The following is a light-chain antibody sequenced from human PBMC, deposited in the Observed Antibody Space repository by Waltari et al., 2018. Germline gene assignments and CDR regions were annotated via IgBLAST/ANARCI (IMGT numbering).Light chain of an antibody. CDR2: DDT. CDR1: QLAHTR. J-gene: IGLJ2*01. V-gene: IGLV3-21*02. Sequence: SYVLTQPPSVSVAPGQTAKISCGGSQLAHTRVHWYQLRPGQAPVLVMYDDTYRPSGIPARFSGSNSGNTATLTISRVEAGDEGDYYCQVWDSGADRVVFGGGTDLTVL. CDR3: QVWDSGADRVV.